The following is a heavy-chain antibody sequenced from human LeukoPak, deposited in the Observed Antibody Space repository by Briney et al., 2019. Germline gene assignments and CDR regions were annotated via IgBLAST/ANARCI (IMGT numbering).Heavy chain of an antibody. CDR2: IYYSGST. Sequence: SETLSLTCTVSGGSISSYYWGWIREPPGRGLEWIGSIYYSGSTYYNPSLKSRVTISVDTSKNQFSLKLSSVTAADTAVYYCARPSSGYSPFDPWGQGTLVTVSS. CDR3: ARPSSGYSPFDP. V-gene: IGHV4-39*01. J-gene: IGHJ5*02. D-gene: IGHD3-22*01. CDR1: GGSISSYY.